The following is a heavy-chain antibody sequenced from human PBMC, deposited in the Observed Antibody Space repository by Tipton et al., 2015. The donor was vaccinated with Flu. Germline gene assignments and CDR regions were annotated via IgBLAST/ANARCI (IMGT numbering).Heavy chain of an antibody. CDR1: GGSISRGSYY. CDR2: VYTNTNT. J-gene: IGHJ4*02. CDR3: SRSTYNYGSGSSDY. Sequence: TLSLTCTVSGGSISRGSYYWNWIRQPAGKGLEWIGRVYTNTNTNYKPTLKSRITISIDKSKNQFSLKLNSVTAADTAVYYCSRSTYNYGSGSSDYWGKGTLVTVTS. V-gene: IGHV4-61*02. D-gene: IGHD3-10*01.